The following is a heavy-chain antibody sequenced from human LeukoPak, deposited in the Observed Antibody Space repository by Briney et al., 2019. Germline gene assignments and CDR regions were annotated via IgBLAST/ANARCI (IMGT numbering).Heavy chain of an antibody. D-gene: IGHD6-19*01. Sequence: GGSLRLPCAASGFTFSSYAMSWVRQAPGKGLEWVSAISGSGGSTYYADSVKGRFTISRDNSKNTLYLQMNSLRAEDTAVYYCAKDTVRSVAGTDWFDPWGQGTLVTVSS. CDR2: ISGSGGST. CDR3: AKDTVRSVAGTDWFDP. V-gene: IGHV3-23*01. CDR1: GFTFSSYA. J-gene: IGHJ5*02.